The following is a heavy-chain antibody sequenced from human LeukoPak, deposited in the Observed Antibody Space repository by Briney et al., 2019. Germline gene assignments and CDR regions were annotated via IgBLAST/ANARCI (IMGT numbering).Heavy chain of an antibody. D-gene: IGHD6-13*01. Sequence: SETLSLTCAVSGDSITNPKWWSWVRQPPGKGLEWLGEIYYSGTANYNPSLGSRVTISVDKSKNQLSLRLSSVSAADTAMYYCAREKATSGTEPDWGQGTLVTVSS. CDR1: GDSITNPKW. CDR3: AREKATSGTEPD. J-gene: IGHJ4*02. CDR2: IYYSGTA. V-gene: IGHV4-4*02.